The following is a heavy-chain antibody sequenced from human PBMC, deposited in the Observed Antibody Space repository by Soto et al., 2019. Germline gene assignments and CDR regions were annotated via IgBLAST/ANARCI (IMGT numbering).Heavy chain of an antibody. Sequence: GGSLRLSGAASGFTFSNFWMSWVRQAPGKGLEWVANIKQDGSEKNYVDSVKGRFIISRDNAKSSLSLQMNSLRAEDTAVYYCATNTVTKVDDYWGQGTLVTVSS. J-gene: IGHJ4*02. CDR1: GFTFSNFW. CDR3: ATNTVTKVDDY. CDR2: IKQDGSEK. V-gene: IGHV3-7*03. D-gene: IGHD4-17*01.